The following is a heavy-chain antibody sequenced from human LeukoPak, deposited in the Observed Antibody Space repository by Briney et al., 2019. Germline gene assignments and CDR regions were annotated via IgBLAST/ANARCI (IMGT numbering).Heavy chain of an antibody. Sequence: GGSLRLSCAASGLTFSHAWMNWARQAPGKGLEWVASINHNGNVNYYVDSVKGRFTISRDNAKNSLYLQMSNLRAEDTAVYFCARGGGLDVWGQGATVTVSS. CDR2: INHNGNVN. D-gene: IGHD3-16*01. CDR3: ARGGGLDV. V-gene: IGHV3-7*03. CDR1: GLTFSHAW. J-gene: IGHJ6*02.